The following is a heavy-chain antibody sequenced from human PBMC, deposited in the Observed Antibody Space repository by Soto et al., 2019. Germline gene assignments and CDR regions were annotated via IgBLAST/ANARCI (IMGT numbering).Heavy chain of an antibody. D-gene: IGHD2-2*01. V-gene: IGHV3-53*04. CDR3: ASDGIVVVAAAIEWRGLAESDY. Sequence: EVQLVESGGGLVQPGGSLRLSCAASGFTVSSNYMSWVRQAPGQGLEWVSVIYSGGSTYYADSVKGRFTISRHNSKNTLYLQMRSQRAEDRAVYYCASDGIVVVAAAIEWRGLAESDYWGQETLVTVSS. J-gene: IGHJ4*02. CDR1: GFTVSSNY. CDR2: IYSGGST.